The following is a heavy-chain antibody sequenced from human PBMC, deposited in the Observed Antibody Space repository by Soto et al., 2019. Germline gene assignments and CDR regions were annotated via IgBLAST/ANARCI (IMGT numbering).Heavy chain of an antibody. D-gene: IGHD1-20*01. V-gene: IGHV3-53*01. CDR1: GFTVSSNY. CDR2: IYSGGST. CDR3: ARGFNWLDY. Sequence: EVPLVESGGDLIQPGGSLRLSCAAAGFTVSSNYMTWVRQAPGKGLEWVSVIYSGGSTYYADSVKGRFTISRDNSKNTLYLQMNRLRAEDTAAYYCARGFNWLDYWGQGTLVTVSS. J-gene: IGHJ4*02.